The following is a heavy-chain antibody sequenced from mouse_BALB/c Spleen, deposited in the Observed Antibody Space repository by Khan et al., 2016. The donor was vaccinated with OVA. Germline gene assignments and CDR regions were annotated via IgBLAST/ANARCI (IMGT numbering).Heavy chain of an antibody. J-gene: IGHJ3*01. D-gene: IGHD3-2*02. Sequence: VQLQESGAELVRPGTSVKVSCKASGYAFTDYLIEWLKQRPGQGLEWIGVINPGSGGTHYNEELMDRATLTADKSSSTAYMQLSSLTSDDSAVYFCSRSGYGFGAYWGPGTLVTVSA. CDR2: INPGSGGT. CDR3: SRSGYGFGAY. V-gene: IGHV1-54*01. CDR1: GYAFTDYL.